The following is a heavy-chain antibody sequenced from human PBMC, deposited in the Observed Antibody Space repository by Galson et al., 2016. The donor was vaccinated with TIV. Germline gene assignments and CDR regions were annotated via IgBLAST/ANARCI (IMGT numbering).Heavy chain of an antibody. D-gene: IGHD4-17*01. CDR3: ARSLTSDYGDPLDY. CDR1: GFTFDEYA. V-gene: IGHV3-9*01. Sequence: SLRLSCAASGFTFDEYAIHWVRQGPGKGLEWLSSISWNSDKKLYAASVKGRFTISRDNSKNTVFLQMNSLRPEDTALYYCARSLTSDYGDPLDYWGQGTLVTVSS. CDR2: ISWNSDKK. J-gene: IGHJ4*02.